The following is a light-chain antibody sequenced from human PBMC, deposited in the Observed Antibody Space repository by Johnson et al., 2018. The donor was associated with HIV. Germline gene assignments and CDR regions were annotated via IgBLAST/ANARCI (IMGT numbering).Light chain of an antibody. CDR3: GTWDSNLSAYV. J-gene: IGLJ1*01. Sequence: QSVLTQPPSVSAAPGQKVTISCSGSSSNIGNNYVSWYQQLPGTAPKLLIYENNKRPSGIPDRFSGSKSGTSATLGITGLQTGDEADYYCGTWDSNLSAYVFGPGPKVTVL. V-gene: IGLV1-51*02. CDR2: ENN. CDR1: SSNIGNNY.